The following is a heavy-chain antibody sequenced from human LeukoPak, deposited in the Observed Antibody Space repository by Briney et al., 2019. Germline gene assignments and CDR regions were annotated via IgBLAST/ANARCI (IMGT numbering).Heavy chain of an antibody. CDR2: VYYNGST. J-gene: IGHJ4*02. V-gene: IGHV4-30-4*01. CDR3: ARVHYYFDY. CDR1: GGSINSDDYY. Sequence: SETLSLTCTVSGGSINSDDYYWSWIRQPPGKGLEWIGYVYYNGSTYYNPSLKSRVTISVDRSKNQFSLKLSSVTAADTAVYYCARVHYYFDYWGQGTLVTVSS.